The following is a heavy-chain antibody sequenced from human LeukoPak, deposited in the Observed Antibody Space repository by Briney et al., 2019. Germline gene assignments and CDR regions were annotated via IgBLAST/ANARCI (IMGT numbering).Heavy chain of an antibody. CDR1: GGSISSYY. V-gene: IGHV4-59*08. CDR2: IYYSGST. J-gene: IGHJ4*02. CDR3: ARHSSGYEIDY. D-gene: IGHD5-12*01. Sequence: SETLSLTCTVSGGSISSYYWSWIRQPPGKGLEWNGYIYYSGSTNYNPSLKSRVTISVDTSKNQFSLKLSSVTAADTAVYYCARHSSGYEIDYWGQGTLVTVSS.